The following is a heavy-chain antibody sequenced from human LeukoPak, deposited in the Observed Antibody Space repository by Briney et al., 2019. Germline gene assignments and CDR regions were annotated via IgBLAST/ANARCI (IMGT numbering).Heavy chain of an antibody. CDR3: ARARDYGSGKANAFDI. J-gene: IGHJ3*02. V-gene: IGHV3-7*05. CDR1: GFTFNSYW. Sequence: GGSLRLSCAASGFTFNSYWMSWVRQAPGKGVEWVANIKRDGSEKFYVDSVKGRFTISRDNAENSLYLQMNSLRAEDTAVYYCARARDYGSGKANAFDIWGQGTMVTVSS. CDR2: IKRDGSEK. D-gene: IGHD3-10*01.